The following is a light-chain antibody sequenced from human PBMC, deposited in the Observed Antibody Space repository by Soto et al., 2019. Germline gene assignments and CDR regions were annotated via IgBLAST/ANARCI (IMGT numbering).Light chain of an antibody. Sequence: QSALTQPPSASGSPGQSVTISCTGTSSDVGGYNYVSWYQQHPGKAPKLMIYEASKRPSGVSSRFSGSKSGNMASLTISGLQAEDEADYYCCSYAGSNTHVFGTGTKVTV. J-gene: IGLJ1*01. CDR3: CSYAGSNTHV. CDR1: SSDVGGYNY. V-gene: IGLV2-8*01. CDR2: EAS.